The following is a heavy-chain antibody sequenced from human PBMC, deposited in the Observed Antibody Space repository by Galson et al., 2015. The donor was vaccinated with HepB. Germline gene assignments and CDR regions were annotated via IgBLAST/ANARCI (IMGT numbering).Heavy chain of an antibody. J-gene: IGHJ3*02. CDR2: IKSKTDGGTT. CDR3: TTLPQYSYGPTGAFDI. V-gene: IGHV3-15*01. CDR1: GFTFSNAW. Sequence: SLRLSCAASGFTFSNAWMNWVRQAPGKGLEWVGRIKSKTDGGTTDYAAPVKGRFTISRDDSKNTLYLQMNSLKTEDTAVYYCTTLPQYSYGPTGAFDIWGQGTMVTVSS. D-gene: IGHD5-18*01.